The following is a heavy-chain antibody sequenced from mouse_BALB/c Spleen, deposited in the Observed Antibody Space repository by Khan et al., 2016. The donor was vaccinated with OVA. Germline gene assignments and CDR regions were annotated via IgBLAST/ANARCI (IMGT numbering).Heavy chain of an antibody. J-gene: IGHJ3*01. D-gene: IGHD2-3*01. CDR3: AREGDDGCLAY. CDR2: ISNRGATT. CDR1: GFTFSDYY. Sequence: EVELVESGGGLVQPGGSLKLSCATSGFTFSDYYMYWVRQTPEKRLEWVAYISNRGATTYYPDTLRGRFTISRDNAKNTLYLQMSRLKSEDTAIYYCAREGDDGCLAYWGQGTLVTVSA. V-gene: IGHV5-12*02.